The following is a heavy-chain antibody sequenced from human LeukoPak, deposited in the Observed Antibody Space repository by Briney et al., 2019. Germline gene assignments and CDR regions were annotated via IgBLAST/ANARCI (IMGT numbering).Heavy chain of an antibody. CDR1: GFTFSTYY. V-gene: IGHV3-7*01. J-gene: IGHJ4*02. D-gene: IGHD2-2*01. CDR2: VKQDGSEN. CDR3: ARERYCTSTTCYVGVPFDY. Sequence: PGGSLRLSCAASGFTFSTYYMTWVRQAPGKGLEWVAGVKQDGSENYYVDSVKGRFTISRDNSKNSLYLQMNSLRAEDTAVYFCARERYCTSTTCYVGVPFDYWGQGTLVTVAS.